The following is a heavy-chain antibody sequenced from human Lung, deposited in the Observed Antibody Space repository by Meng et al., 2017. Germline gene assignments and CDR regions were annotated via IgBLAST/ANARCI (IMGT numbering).Heavy chain of an antibody. V-gene: IGHV4-34*01. J-gene: IGHJ4*02. Sequence: QVQLKQWGAGLLRPSETLSLTCLVSGGSFSDYYWSWIRQPPGKGLEWIGEINHSGSTNYNPSLESRATISVDTSQNNLSLKLSSVTAADSAVYYCARGPTTMAHDFDYWGQGTLVTVSS. CDR1: GGSFSDYY. CDR3: ARGPTTMAHDFDY. CDR2: INHSGST. D-gene: IGHD4-11*01.